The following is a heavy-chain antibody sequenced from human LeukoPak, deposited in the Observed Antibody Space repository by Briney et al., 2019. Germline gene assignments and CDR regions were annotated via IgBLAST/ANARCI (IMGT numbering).Heavy chain of an antibody. CDR2: INHSGST. CDR1: GGSFSGYY. J-gene: IGHJ3*02. V-gene: IGHV4-34*01. CDR3: ARGQSGYSYGPAAFDI. D-gene: IGHD5-18*01. Sequence: SETLSLTCAVYGGSFSGYYWSWIRQPPGKGLEWIGEINHSGSTNYNPSLKSRVTISVDTSKNQFSLKLSSVTAADTAVYYCARGQSGYSYGPAAFDIWGQGTMVTVSS.